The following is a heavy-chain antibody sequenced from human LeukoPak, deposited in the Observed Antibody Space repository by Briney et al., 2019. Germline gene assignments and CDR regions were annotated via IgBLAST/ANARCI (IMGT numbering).Heavy chain of an antibody. Sequence: SETLSLTCTVSGGSLNLHYWTWIRQPPGKGLEWIGYIYYSGSTNYNPSLKSRVTISVDTSKNQFSLKLSSLTAADTAVYYCARTGRRDYTTSALAYWGQGALVTVSS. J-gene: IGHJ4*02. CDR2: IYYSGST. D-gene: IGHD1-26*01. CDR3: ARTGRRDYTTSALAY. V-gene: IGHV4-59*11. CDR1: GGSLNLHY.